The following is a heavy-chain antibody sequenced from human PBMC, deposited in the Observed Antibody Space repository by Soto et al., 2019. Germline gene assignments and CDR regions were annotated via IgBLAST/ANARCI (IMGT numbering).Heavy chain of an antibody. J-gene: IGHJ1*01. CDR1: GFTFSSYG. CDR3: ARDGCSSTSCQEYSQF. Sequence: SLRLSCAASGFTFSSYGMNWVRQAPGKGLEWVAVIWYDGSNKYYADSVKGRFTISRDNSKNTLYLQMNSLRAEDTAVYYCARDGCSSTSCQEYSQFCGQGILVTVSS. V-gene: IGHV3-33*01. D-gene: IGHD2-2*01. CDR2: IWYDGSNK.